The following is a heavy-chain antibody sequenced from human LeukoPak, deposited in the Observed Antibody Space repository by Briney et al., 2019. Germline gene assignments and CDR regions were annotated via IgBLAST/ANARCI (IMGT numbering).Heavy chain of an antibody. D-gene: IGHD2/OR15-2a*01. CDR3: AKAQYSSAFSPFQD. V-gene: IGHV3-23*01. CDR2: ISGSGGNT. Sequence: GGSLRLSCAASGFTFSTYAMSWVRQAPGKGLEWVSGISGSGGNTYYADSVKGRFTISRDNSKNTLYLQMNSLRAEDTAVYYCAKAQYSSAFSPFQDWGQGTLVTDSS. J-gene: IGHJ1*01. CDR1: GFTFSTYA.